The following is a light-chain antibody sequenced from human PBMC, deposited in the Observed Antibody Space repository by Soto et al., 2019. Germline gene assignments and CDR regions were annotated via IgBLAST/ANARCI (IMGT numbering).Light chain of an antibody. J-gene: IGKJ1*01. CDR2: AAS. V-gene: IGKV1-39*01. Sequence: DVQMTQSPSSLSASVGDGLTITCRVRQSINRRLNWYQQKPGKAPKVLIYAASSLQSGVPSRFSGSGSGTHFTLAISRLQPEDFATYYCQQAYSSPVTFGQGTKVEI. CDR3: QQAYSSPVT. CDR1: QSINRR.